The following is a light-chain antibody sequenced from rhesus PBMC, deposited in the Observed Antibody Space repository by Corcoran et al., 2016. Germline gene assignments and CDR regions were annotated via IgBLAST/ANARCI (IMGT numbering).Light chain of an antibody. CDR2: EIN. CDR1: SNDIAYYGS. J-gene: IGLJ1*01. CDR3: SSSTVSDTYI. V-gene: IGLV2-23*02. Sequence: QAALTQPRSVSGSPGQSDTISCTGTSNDIAYYGSVSWYQQHPGKAPKLIIYEINKWPSGVSDRFSGSKSDNTAFLTISGLRIEDEADYYCSSSTVSDTYIFGGGTRRTVL.